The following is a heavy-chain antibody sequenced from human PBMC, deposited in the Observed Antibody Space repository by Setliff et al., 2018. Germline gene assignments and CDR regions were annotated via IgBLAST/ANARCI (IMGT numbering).Heavy chain of an antibody. V-gene: IGHV3-30*04. D-gene: IGHD3-10*01. CDR2: ISYDGTTK. Sequence: GESLKISCAASGFTVSSFSMHWVRQAPGRGPEWLAVISYDGTTKYYADSVKGRFTISRDNSQNTLYLQMDSLRPEDTAVYYCAKVKKQLIRGSGLDLWGQGTLVTVSS. CDR1: GFTVSSFS. CDR3: AKVKKQLIRGSGLDL. J-gene: IGHJ5*02.